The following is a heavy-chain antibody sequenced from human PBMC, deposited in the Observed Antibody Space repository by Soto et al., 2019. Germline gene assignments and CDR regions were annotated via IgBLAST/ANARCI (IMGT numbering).Heavy chain of an antibody. CDR3: ARATVTYYYFDY. CDR1: GGSISSGGYS. V-gene: IGHV4-30-2*01. Sequence: TLSHTCPVSGGSISSGGYSWSWILQPAGKGLEWIGFICHSRSTNYNPSLKTRVTMSVDRSKNQFSLKLRSVTAADTAVYYCARATVTYYYFDYWGQGTLVSVSS. D-gene: IGHD4-17*01. J-gene: IGHJ4*02. CDR2: ICHSRST.